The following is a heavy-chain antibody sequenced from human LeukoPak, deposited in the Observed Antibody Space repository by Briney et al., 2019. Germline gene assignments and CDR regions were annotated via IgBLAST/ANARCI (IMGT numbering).Heavy chain of an antibody. CDR3: AREQQNWFDP. J-gene: IGHJ5*02. D-gene: IGHD1-1*01. V-gene: IGHV4-59*01. Sequence: PSETLSLTCTVSGGSISSYYWSWIRQPPGKGLEWIGYIYYSGSTNYNPSLKSRVTISVDTSKNQFSLKLSSVTAADTAVDYCAREQQNWFDPWGQGTLVTVSS. CDR1: GGSISSYY. CDR2: IYYSGST.